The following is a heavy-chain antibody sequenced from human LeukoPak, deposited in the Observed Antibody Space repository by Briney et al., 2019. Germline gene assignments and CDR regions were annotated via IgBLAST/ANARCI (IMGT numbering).Heavy chain of an antibody. D-gene: IGHD3-3*01. V-gene: IGHV4-59*01. CDR3: AREATIFGVVPHWRRGWFDP. J-gene: IGHJ5*02. CDR2: IYYSGST. Sequence: SETLSLTCTVSGGSISSYYWSWIRQPPGKGLEWIGYIYYSGSTNYNPSLKSRVTISVDTSKNQFSLKLSSVTAADTAVYYCAREATIFGVVPHWRRGWFDPWGQGTLVTVSS. CDR1: GGSISSYY.